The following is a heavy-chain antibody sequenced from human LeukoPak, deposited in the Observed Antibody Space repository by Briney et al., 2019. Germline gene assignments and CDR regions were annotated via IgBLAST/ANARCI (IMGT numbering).Heavy chain of an antibody. Sequence: GSLRLSCAVFGFTVSNNYMNWVRQAPGKGLEWVSAISGSGGSTYYADSVKGRFTISRDNSKNTLYLQMNSLRAEDTAVYYCAKDSRAAATDYWGQGTLVTVSS. V-gene: IGHV3-23*01. CDR2: ISGSGGST. D-gene: IGHD2-15*01. J-gene: IGHJ4*02. CDR1: GFTVSNNY. CDR3: AKDSRAAATDY.